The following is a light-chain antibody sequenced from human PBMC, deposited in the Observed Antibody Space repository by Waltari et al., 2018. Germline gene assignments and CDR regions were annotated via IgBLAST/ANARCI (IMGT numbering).Light chain of an antibody. CDR2: DVS. J-gene: IGLJ2*01. CDR1: SSDVGGYNY. V-gene: IGLV2-14*01. Sequence: QSALTQPASVSGSPGQSITISCTGTSSDVGGYNYVSWYQQHPGKAPKLMIYDVSKRPSWVSNGFPGSSSGTTASLTIAGLPPADGADYYCSSCTGSSPLGVFGGGTKLTVL. CDR3: SSCTGSSPLGV.